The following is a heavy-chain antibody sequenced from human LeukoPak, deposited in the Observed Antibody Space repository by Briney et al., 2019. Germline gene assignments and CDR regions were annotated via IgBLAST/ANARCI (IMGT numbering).Heavy chain of an antibody. D-gene: IGHD3-16*01. J-gene: IGHJ4*02. CDR2: IYSGGGT. Sequence: PGGSLRLSCAASGFTVSSNYMTWVRQAPGKGLEWVSVIYSGGGTYYADSVKGRFTISRDNFKNTLYLQMNSLKTEDTAVYYCTTDTLTPLGEPNVGDYWGQGTLVTVSS. CDR3: TTDTLTPLGEPNVGDY. CDR1: GFTVSSNY. V-gene: IGHV3-53*01.